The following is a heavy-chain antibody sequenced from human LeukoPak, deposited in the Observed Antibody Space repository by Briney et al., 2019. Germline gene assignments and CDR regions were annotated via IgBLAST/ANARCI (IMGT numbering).Heavy chain of an antibody. J-gene: IGHJ4*02. Sequence: GGSLRLSCAASGFTFSNYWMNWVRQAPGKGLEWVANIKEDGSDKFCVDSVKGRFTISRDNTKNSLYLQMTSLRADDTAVYYCARVGKNGWDFDHWGQGTLVTVSS. D-gene: IGHD6-19*01. CDR2: IKEDGSDK. CDR1: GFTFSNYW. CDR3: ARVGKNGWDFDH. V-gene: IGHV3-7*01.